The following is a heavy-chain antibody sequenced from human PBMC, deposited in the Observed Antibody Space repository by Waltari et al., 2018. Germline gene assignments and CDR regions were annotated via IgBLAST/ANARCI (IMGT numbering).Heavy chain of an antibody. V-gene: IGHV3-13*01. CDR1: GFTCSSYD. CDR3: AREYCGSGNCPGGWYFDL. J-gene: IGHJ2*01. Sequence: EMRLVESGGDLVQPGVSLRLSCAASGFTCSSYDFHWVRQTAGRLEGVYAIGVLGETYYSASWKGRFTISRENARNSLYLQMDSLGVGDTAIYYCAREYCGSGNCPGGWYFDLWGRGTLVTVSS. CDR2: IGVLGET. D-gene: IGHD2-21*01.